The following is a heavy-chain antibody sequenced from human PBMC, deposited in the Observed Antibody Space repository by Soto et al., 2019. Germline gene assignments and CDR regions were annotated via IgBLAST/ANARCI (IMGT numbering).Heavy chain of an antibody. V-gene: IGHV3-21*01. CDR1: GFTFSSYS. D-gene: IGHD3-9*01. CDR3: ASRDIYDILTGYSPDAFDI. J-gene: IGHJ3*02. CDR2: ISSSSSYI. Sequence: GGSLRLSCAASGFTFSSYSMNWVRQAPGKGLERITSISSSSSYIYYADSVKGRFTISRDNAKNSLYLQMNSLRAEDTAVYYCASRDIYDILTGYSPDAFDIWGQGTMVTVS.